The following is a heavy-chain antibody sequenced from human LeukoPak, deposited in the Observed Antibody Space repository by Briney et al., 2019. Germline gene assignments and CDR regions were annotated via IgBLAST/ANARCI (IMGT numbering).Heavy chain of an antibody. V-gene: IGHV1-18*01. J-gene: IGHJ4*02. CDR3: ARDPGRYAERVFDY. CDR1: GYTFTSYG. CDR2: ISGYNGNT. Sequence: ASVKVSCKASGYTFTSYGISWVRQAPGQGLECMGWISGYNGNTNYAQKFQGRVTMTTDTSTSTAYMELRSLRFDDTAVYYCARDPGRYAERVFDYWGQGTLVTVSS. D-gene: IGHD3-16*01.